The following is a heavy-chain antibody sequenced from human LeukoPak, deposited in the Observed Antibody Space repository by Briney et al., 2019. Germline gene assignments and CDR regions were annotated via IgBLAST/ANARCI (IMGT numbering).Heavy chain of an antibody. CDR3: AKAPAATDYYYYYMDV. J-gene: IGHJ6*03. CDR2: ISGSGGST. CDR1: GFTFSSYA. D-gene: IGHD2-2*01. Sequence: GGSLRLSCAASGFTFSSYAMSWVRQAPGKGLEWVSAISGSGGSTYYADSVKGRFTISRGNSKNTLYLQMNSLRAEDTAVYYCAKAPAATDYYYYYMDVWGKGTTVTVSS. V-gene: IGHV3-23*01.